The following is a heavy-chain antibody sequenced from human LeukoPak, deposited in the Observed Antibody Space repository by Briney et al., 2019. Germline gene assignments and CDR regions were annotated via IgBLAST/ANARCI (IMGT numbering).Heavy chain of an antibody. D-gene: IGHD3-3*01. CDR2: IYHSGST. CDR3: ARTSTFGVGIDAFDI. V-gene: IGHV4-30-2*01. J-gene: IGHJ3*02. Sequence: PSETLSLTCAVSGGSISSGGYSWSWIRQPPGKGLEWIGNIYHSGSTYYNPSLKSRVIISVDRSKNQFSLKLSSVTAADTAVYYCARTSTFGVGIDAFDIWGQGTMVTVSS. CDR1: GGSISSGGYS.